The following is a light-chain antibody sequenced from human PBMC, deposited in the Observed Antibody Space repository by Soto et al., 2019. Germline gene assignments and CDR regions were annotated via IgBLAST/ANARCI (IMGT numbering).Light chain of an antibody. V-gene: IGLV2-11*01. Sequence: QSALTQPRSVSGSPGQSVTISCTGTSSDVGGYNYVSWYQQHPGKVTKLMIYDVTKRPSGVPDRFSGSKSGNTASLTISGLQAEDEADYYCCSYAGSVVFGGGTKLTVL. CDR1: SSDVGGYNY. CDR2: DVT. CDR3: CSYAGSVV. J-gene: IGLJ2*01.